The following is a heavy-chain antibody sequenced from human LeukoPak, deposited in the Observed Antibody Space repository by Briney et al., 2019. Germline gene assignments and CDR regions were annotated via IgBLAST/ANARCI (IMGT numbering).Heavy chain of an antibody. D-gene: IGHD3-10*01. CDR3: ARQRFGELSPVDY. V-gene: IGHV3-23*01. J-gene: IGHJ4*02. CDR1: GFIFNNFA. CDR2: ISGSGVNT. Sequence: GGSLRLSCAASGFIFNNFAMNWVRQAPGKGLEWVSSISGSGVNTYYADSVKGRFTISRDNSKNTLFLQMNSLRAEDTAVYSCARQRFGELSPVDYWGQGTLVTVSS.